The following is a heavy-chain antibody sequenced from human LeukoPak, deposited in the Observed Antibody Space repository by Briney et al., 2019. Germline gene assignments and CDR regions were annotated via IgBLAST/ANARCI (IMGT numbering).Heavy chain of an antibody. CDR1: GFTFSSYG. CDR2: IRYDGSNK. D-gene: IGHD4-11*01. V-gene: IGHV3-30*02. Sequence: PGGSLRLSCAASGFTFSSYGMHWVRQAPGKGLEWVAFIRYDGSNKYYADSVMGRFTISRDNSKNTLYLQMNSLRAEDTAVYYCAKDLSSNYVYYFDYWGQGTLVTVSS. J-gene: IGHJ4*02. CDR3: AKDLSSNYVYYFDY.